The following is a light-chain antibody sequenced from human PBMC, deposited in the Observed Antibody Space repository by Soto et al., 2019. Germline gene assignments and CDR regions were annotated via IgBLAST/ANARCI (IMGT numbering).Light chain of an antibody. CDR2: DIS. J-gene: IGKJ4*01. V-gene: IGKV3D-15*01. CDR1: QSVSRD. Sequence: EIVMTQSPATLSVSPGERATLSCRASQSVSRDLAWYQQKPGQAPRLLIYDISTRATGIPTRFSGSGSGTEFTLTISSLQSEDFAVYYCQQYNDWPLTFGGGTKVDI. CDR3: QQYNDWPLT.